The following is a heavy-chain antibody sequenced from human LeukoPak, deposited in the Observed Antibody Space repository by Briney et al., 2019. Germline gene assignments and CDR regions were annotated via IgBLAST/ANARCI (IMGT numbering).Heavy chain of an antibody. CDR2: IYYSGST. D-gene: IGHD1-20*01. J-gene: IGHJ4*02. V-gene: IGHV4-59*01. CDR1: GGSISSYH. Sequence: SETLSLTCTVSGGSISSYHRSWIRQPPAKGLERIGYIYYSGSTNYNPSLKSRVTISVDTSKNQFSLKLSSVTAADPAVYYCARARNWNPGEFDYSGQGTLVTVSS. CDR3: ARARNWNPGEFDY.